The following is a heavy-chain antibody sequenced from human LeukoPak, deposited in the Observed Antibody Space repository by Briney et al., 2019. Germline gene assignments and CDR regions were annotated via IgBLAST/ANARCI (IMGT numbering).Heavy chain of an antibody. D-gene: IGHD6-19*01. Sequence: GGSLRLSCAASGFTFSSYGMHWVRQAPGKGLEWVAVIWYDGSNKYYADSVKGRFTISRDNSKNTLYLQMNSLRAEDTAVYYCARDRAVAGAFDYWGQGTLVTVSS. CDR1: GFTFSSYG. CDR2: IWYDGSNK. CDR3: ARDRAVAGAFDY. J-gene: IGHJ4*02. V-gene: IGHV3-33*01.